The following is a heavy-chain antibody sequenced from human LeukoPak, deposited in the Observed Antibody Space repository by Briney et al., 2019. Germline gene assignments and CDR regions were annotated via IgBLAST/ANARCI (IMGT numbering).Heavy chain of an antibody. Sequence: GGSLRLSCAASGXTVSSNYVSWVRQAPGKGLEWVSVFYIGGRRYYADSVKGRFTISRDNSKNTLYLEMTGLRADDTAIYYCASGTYYHQYDYWGQGTLVTVAS. CDR1: GXTVSSNY. J-gene: IGHJ4*02. D-gene: IGHD1-26*01. V-gene: IGHV3-66*01. CDR3: ASGTYYHQYDY. CDR2: FYIGGRR.